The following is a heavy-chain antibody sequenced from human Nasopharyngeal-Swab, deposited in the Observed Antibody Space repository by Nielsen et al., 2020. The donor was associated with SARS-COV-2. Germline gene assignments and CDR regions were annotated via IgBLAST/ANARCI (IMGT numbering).Heavy chain of an antibody. CDR2: IKQDGSEK. J-gene: IGHJ5*02. Sequence: GGSLRLSCAASGFTFSSYWMSWVRQAPGKGLEWVAKIKQDGSEKYYVDSVKGRFTISRDNAKNSLYLQLNSLRVEDTAMYYCAKYTSGWGWFDPWGLGTLVTVSS. V-gene: IGHV3-7*03. CDR3: AKYTSGWGWFDP. D-gene: IGHD6-19*01. CDR1: GFTFSSYW.